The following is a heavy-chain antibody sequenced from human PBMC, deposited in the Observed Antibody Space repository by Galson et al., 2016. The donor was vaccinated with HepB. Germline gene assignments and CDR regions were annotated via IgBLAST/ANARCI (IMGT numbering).Heavy chain of an antibody. V-gene: IGHV1-18*04. CDR2: ISANSGNK. Sequence: SVKVSCKASGYRFPTYGISWVRPAPGQGLEWLGWISANSGNKIYAQKFQDRVTMTRDTSASTVYMDLRSLRSDDTAVYYCARDVQFRFDYWGQGTLVTVSS. D-gene: IGHD4-11*01. J-gene: IGHJ4*02. CDR3: ARDVQFRFDY. CDR1: GYRFPTYG.